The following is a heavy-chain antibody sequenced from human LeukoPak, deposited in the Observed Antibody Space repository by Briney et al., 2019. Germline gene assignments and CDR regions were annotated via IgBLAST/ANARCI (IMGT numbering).Heavy chain of an antibody. D-gene: IGHD3-9*01. V-gene: IGHV3-74*03. CDR1: GFTFSTYW. J-gene: IGHJ4*02. CDR2: IRPEGTTT. CDR3: ARDLDWILFDY. Sequence: GSLRLSCAASGFTFSTYWMHWVREAPGKGLVWVARIRPEGTTTAYADSVKGRFTISRDNAKNTLFLQMNSLSAEDTAVYYCARDLDWILFDYWGQGTLVTVSS.